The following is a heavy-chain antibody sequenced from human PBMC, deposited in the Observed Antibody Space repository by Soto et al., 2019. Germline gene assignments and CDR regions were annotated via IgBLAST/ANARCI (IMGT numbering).Heavy chain of an antibody. J-gene: IGHJ4*02. V-gene: IGHV4-30-4*01. D-gene: IGHD3-22*01. CDR2: IYYSGST. Sequence: QVQLQESGPGLVKPSQTLSLTCTVSGGSISSGDYYWSWIRQPPGKGLEWIGYIYYSGSTYYNPCLKSSVTLSGDTSKTQFSLKLRSVTASGSAVSACATSLHYYYESSGDYFDYWGQGTLVTVSS. CDR1: GGSISSGDYY. CDR3: ATSLHYYYESSGDYFDY.